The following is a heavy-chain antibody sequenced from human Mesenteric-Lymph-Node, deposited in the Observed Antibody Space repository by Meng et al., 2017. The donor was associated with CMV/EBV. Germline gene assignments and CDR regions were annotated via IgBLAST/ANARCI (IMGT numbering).Heavy chain of an antibody. CDR2: ISSSGSYI. J-gene: IGHJ4*02. V-gene: IGHV3-21*04. D-gene: IGHD1-7*01. CDR1: GFTFSDYS. Sequence: GESLKISCAASGFTFSDYSMNWVRQAPGKGLEWVSCISSSGSYIYYADSLKGRFTISRDNSKNTLYLQMNSLRAEDTAVYYCAKPVTGTQYWAFDYWGQGTLVTVSS. CDR3: AKPVTGTQYWAFDY.